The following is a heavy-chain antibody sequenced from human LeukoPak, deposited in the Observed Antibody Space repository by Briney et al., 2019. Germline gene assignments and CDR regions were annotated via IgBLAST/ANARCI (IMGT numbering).Heavy chain of an antibody. D-gene: IGHD6-19*01. J-gene: IGHJ3*02. Sequence: SGPRLANATQTLTLTCTFSWSSLSTTGVGVGCIRQPSGLTLEWLALIYWNDDKRYTPSLKSKLTITKDTSKNQVVLTMTNMDPVDTATYYCAHRLGTDSSGWYTEALDSWGQGTMVTVSS. CDR3: AHRLGTDSSGWYTEALDS. CDR2: IYWNDDK. V-gene: IGHV2-5*01. CDR1: WSSLSTTGVG.